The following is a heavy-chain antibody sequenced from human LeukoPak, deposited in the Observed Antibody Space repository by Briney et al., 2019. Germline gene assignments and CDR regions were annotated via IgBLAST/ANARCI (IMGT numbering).Heavy chain of an antibody. D-gene: IGHD3-22*01. CDR1: GYIFTSYV. Sequence: ASVKVSCTASGYIFTSYVLHWVRQAPGQGLEWMGWINTNTGNPTYAQGFTGRFVFSLDTSVSTAYLQISSLKADDTAMYYCARGDYETHGYQTRWGQGTLVTVSS. CDR3: ARGDYETHGYQTR. V-gene: IGHV7-4-1*02. CDR2: INTNTGNP. J-gene: IGHJ4*02.